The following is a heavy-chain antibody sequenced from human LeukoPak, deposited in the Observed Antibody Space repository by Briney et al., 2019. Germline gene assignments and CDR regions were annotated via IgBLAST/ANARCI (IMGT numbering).Heavy chain of an antibody. CDR3: AKDRYYYDSSGYYPGYYYYGMDV. D-gene: IGHD3-22*01. J-gene: IGHJ6*02. V-gene: IGHV3-30*18. CDR1: GFTFSSYG. CDR2: ISYDGSNN. Sequence: PGGSLRLSCAASGFTFSSYGMHWVRQAPGKGLEWVAVISYDGSNNYYADSVKGRFTISRDNSKNTLYLQMNSLRAEDTAVYYCAKDRYYYDSSGYYPGYYYYGMDVWGQGTTVTVSS.